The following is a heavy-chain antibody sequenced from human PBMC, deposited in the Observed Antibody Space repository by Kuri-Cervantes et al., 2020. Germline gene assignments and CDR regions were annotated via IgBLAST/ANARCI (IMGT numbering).Heavy chain of an antibody. CDR1: GYTFANYG. CDR2: ISAYNGNT. J-gene: IGHJ5*02. Sequence: GGSLRLSCKASGYTFANYGLSWVRQAPGQGPEWMGWISAYNGNTDFVQKFRGRITMTTDTSTSTAYLELRNLRSEDTAVYYCARDGPMVGGTWFDPWGQGTLVTVSS. D-gene: IGHD3-10*01. V-gene: IGHV1-18*01. CDR3: ARDGPMVGGTWFDP.